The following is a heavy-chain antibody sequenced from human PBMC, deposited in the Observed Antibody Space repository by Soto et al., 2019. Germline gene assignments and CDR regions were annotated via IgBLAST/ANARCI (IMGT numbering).Heavy chain of an antibody. Sequence: PWGSLRLSCAASGFTFSSYGMHWVRQAQGKGLEWVAVISYDGSNKYYADSVKGRFTISRDNSKNTLYLQMNSLRAEDTAVYYCAKDSRGEAVAGTGDYWGQGTLVTVSS. D-gene: IGHD6-19*01. V-gene: IGHV3-30*18. CDR2: ISYDGSNK. J-gene: IGHJ4*02. CDR1: GFTFSSYG. CDR3: AKDSRGEAVAGTGDY.